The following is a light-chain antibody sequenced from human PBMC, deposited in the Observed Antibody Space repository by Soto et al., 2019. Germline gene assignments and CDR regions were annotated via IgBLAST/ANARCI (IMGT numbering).Light chain of an antibody. Sequence: QSVLTQPASVSGSPGRSITISCTGTSSDVGAYNYVSWYQQHPGKAPKLMIYEVNNRPSGVSHRFSGSKSGNTASLTISGLQAEDEADYYCSSYTSSITLVFGGGTQLTVL. V-gene: IGLV2-14*01. CDR2: EVN. CDR3: SSYTSSITLV. J-gene: IGLJ2*01. CDR1: SSDVGAYNY.